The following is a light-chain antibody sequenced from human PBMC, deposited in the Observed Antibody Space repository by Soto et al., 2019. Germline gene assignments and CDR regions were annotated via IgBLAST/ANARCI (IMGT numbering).Light chain of an antibody. CDR1: QSVRSN. CDR3: QQYNNWPLYT. Sequence: EIVMTQSPATLSVSPGERATLSCRVSQSVRSNLAWYQQKPGQAPRLLIYGASTRATGIPARFSGSGSGTEFTLTISSLQSEDFAVYFCQQYNNWPLYTFGQGTKLEIK. J-gene: IGKJ2*01. V-gene: IGKV3-15*01. CDR2: GAS.